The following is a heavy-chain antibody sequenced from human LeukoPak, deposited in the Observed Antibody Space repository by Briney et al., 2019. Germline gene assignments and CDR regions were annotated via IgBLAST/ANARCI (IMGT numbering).Heavy chain of an antibody. CDR1: GGSISSYY. D-gene: IGHD3-22*01. J-gene: IGHJ3*02. Sequence: KPSETLSLTCTVSGGSISSYYWSWIRQPPGKGLEWIGYIYYSGSTNYNPSLKSRVTISVDTSKNQFSLKLSSVTAADTAVYYCARDAAIGQWLRSGAFDIWGQGTMVTVSS. V-gene: IGHV4-59*12. CDR3: ARDAAIGQWLRSGAFDI. CDR2: IYYSGST.